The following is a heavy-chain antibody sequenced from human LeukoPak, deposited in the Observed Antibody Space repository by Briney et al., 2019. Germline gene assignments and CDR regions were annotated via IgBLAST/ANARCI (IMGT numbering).Heavy chain of an antibody. CDR2: ISHVGSDQ. CDR3: AKQGALGYCSGGSCPDAFDI. V-gene: IGHV3-30-3*02. Sequence: GGSLRLSCAGSGFNFSNYAMHWVRQAPGKGLEWVAVISHVGSDQYYADSLKGRFTISRDNSKNTLYLQMNSLRAEDTAVYYCAKQGALGYCSGGSCPDAFDIWGQGTMVTVSS. CDR1: GFNFSNYA. D-gene: IGHD2-15*01. J-gene: IGHJ3*02.